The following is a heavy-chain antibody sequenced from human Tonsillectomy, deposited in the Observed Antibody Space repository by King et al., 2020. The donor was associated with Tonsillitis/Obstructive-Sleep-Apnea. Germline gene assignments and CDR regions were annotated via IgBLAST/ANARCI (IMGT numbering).Heavy chain of an antibody. CDR2: ISYDGSNK. Sequence: VQLVESGGGVVQPGRSLRLSCAASGFKFSSYAMHWVRQAPGKGLEWVAFISYDGSNKYYADSVKGRFTISRDNSKNTLILQMNSLRVEDTAVYYCARSIQGWHYFDYWGQGTLVTVSS. CDR1: GFKFSSYA. CDR3: ARSIQGWHYFDY. J-gene: IGHJ4*02. D-gene: IGHD6-19*01. V-gene: IGHV3-30*04.